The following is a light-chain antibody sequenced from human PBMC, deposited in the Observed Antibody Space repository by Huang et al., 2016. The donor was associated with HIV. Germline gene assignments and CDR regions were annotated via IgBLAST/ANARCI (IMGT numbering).Light chain of an antibody. Sequence: DIVMTQSPLSLPVTPVEPASISCRSSQSLLHTNGYNYLHWYLQKPGQSPQLRIYLCSMLASGVPDRFSGSGSVVDFTLKISRVDAEYVGVYYCMQALQTPRTFGQGTRLDIK. CDR3: MQALQTPRT. CDR2: LCS. J-gene: IGKJ5*01. CDR1: QSLLHTNGYNY. V-gene: IGKV2-28*01.